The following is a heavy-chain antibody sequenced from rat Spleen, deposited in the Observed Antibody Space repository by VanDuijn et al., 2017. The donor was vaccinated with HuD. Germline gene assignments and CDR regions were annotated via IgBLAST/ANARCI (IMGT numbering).Heavy chain of an antibody. D-gene: IGHD1-8*01. CDR3: ARGVTTVAPFDY. V-gene: IGHV3-1*01. Sequence: EVQLQESGPGLVKPSQSLSLTCSVTGYSITSAYWGWIRKFPGNKMEWMGYISYSGNTRYNPYLKSQISLTRDTSKNQFFLQLTSVTHEETATYYCARGVTTVAPFDYWGQGVMVTVSS. J-gene: IGHJ2*01. CDR2: ISYSGNT. CDR1: GYSITSAY.